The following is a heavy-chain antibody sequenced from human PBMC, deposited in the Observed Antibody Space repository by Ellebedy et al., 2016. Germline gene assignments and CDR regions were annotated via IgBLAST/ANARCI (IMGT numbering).Heavy chain of an antibody. CDR1: GGSISSGDSY. J-gene: IGHJ3*02. V-gene: IGHV4-30-4*01. Sequence: SETLSLTCTVSGGSISSGDSYWSWIRQPPGTGLEWIGYIYYSGSTYYNPSLKSRVTISVDTSKNQFSLKLSSVTAADTAVYYCARETARVDGYNGRAFDIWGQGTMVTVSS. CDR3: ARETARVDGYNGRAFDI. D-gene: IGHD5-24*01. CDR2: IYYSGST.